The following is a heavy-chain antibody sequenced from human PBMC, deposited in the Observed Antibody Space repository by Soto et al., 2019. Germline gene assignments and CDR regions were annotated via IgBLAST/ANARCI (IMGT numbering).Heavy chain of an antibody. J-gene: IGHJ4*02. CDR1: GFSFSAHD. CDR2: IDPSGNTM. V-gene: IGHV3-48*03. D-gene: IGHD3-10*01. Sequence: EVQLVESGGGLVQPGGSLRLSCAASGFSFSAHDLNWVRQAPGKGLEWISYIDPSGNTMHYADSVKGRFTISRDNAKNALYLQMNSLRAEDTAVYYCARDTPELEDFDYWGQGSLVTVSS. CDR3: ARDTPELEDFDY.